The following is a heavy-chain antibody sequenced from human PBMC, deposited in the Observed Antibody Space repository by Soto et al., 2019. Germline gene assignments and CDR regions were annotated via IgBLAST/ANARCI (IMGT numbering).Heavy chain of an antibody. CDR2: IIPIFGTA. CDR1: GGTFSSYA. CDR3: ARKAYDSSGYYWYYFDY. D-gene: IGHD3-22*01. J-gene: IGHJ4*02. Sequence: ASVKVSCKASGGTFSSYAISWVRQAPGQGLEWMGGIIPIFGTANYAQRFQGRVTITADESTSTAYMELSSLRSEDTAVYYCARKAYDSSGYYWYYFDYWGQGTLVTVSS. V-gene: IGHV1-69*13.